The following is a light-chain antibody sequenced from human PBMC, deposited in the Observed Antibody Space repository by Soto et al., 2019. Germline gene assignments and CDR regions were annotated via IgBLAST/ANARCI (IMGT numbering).Light chain of an antibody. J-gene: IGLJ3*02. CDR1: SSDVGGYNY. CDR3: SSYTTSSTWV. Sequence: QSVLTQPASVSGSPGQSITISCSGTSSDVGGYNYVSWYQQYPGKAPKLMIYEVNNRPSGVSNRFSGSKSANTASLTISGLQAEDEADYYCSSYTTSSTWVFGGGTKVTVL. V-gene: IGLV2-14*01. CDR2: EVN.